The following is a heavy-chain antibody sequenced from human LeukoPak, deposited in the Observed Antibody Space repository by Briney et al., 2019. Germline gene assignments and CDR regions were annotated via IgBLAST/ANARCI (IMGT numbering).Heavy chain of an antibody. Sequence: ASVKVSCKASGYTFTSCDINWVRQATGQGLEWMGWMNPNSGNTGYAQKFQGRVTMTRNTSISTAYMELSSLRSEDTAVYYCASRDSSGYYYDAFDIWGQGTMVTVSS. J-gene: IGHJ3*02. V-gene: IGHV1-8*01. CDR3: ASRDSSGYYYDAFDI. CDR2: MNPNSGNT. D-gene: IGHD3-22*01. CDR1: GYTFTSCD.